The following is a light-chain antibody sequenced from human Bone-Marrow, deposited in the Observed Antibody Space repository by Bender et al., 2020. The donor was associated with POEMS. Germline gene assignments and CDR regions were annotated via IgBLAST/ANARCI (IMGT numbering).Light chain of an antibody. CDR2: EVS. V-gene: IGLV2-8*01. J-gene: IGLJ2*01. CDR1: SSDVGSYNL. CDR3: SSYAGSDNLV. Sequence: QSALTQPASVSGSPGQSITISCTGTSSDVGSYNLVSWYQQHPGKAPKLMIYEVSKRPSGVPDRFSGSKSGSTASLTVSGLQADDEADYYCSSYAGSDNLVFGGGTKLTVL.